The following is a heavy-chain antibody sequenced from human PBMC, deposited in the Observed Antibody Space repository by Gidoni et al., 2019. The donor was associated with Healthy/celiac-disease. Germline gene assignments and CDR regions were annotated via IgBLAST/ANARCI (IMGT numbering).Heavy chain of an antibody. Sequence: EVQLVESGGGLVQPGGSLRPSCAASGFTFSSYWMHWVRQAPGKGLVCVSRINSDGSSTSYADSVKGRFTISRDNAKNTLYLQMNSLRAEDTAVYYCAREAIPPLYYFDYWGQGTLVTVSS. V-gene: IGHV3-74*01. CDR3: AREAIPPLYYFDY. CDR2: INSDGSST. D-gene: IGHD2-21*01. J-gene: IGHJ4*02. CDR1: GFTFSSYW.